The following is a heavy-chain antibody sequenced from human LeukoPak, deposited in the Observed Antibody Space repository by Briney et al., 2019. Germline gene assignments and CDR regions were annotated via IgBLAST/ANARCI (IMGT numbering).Heavy chain of an antibody. D-gene: IGHD6-13*01. V-gene: IGHV3-33*08. CDR3: ARDTAAAFDC. CDR2: IWYDGSNK. CDR1: GFTFSSYG. Sequence: GGSLRLSCAASGFTFSSYGMHWVRQAPGKGLEWVGVIWYDGSNKYYADSVKGRFTISRDNSKNTLYLQMDTLRADDTAMYYCARDTAAAFDCWGQGTLVTVSS. J-gene: IGHJ4*02.